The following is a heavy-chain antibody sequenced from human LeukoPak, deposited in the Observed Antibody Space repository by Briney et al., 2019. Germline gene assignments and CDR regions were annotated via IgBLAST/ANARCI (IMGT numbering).Heavy chain of an antibody. D-gene: IGHD1-1*01. V-gene: IGHV4-31*03. Sequence: SQTLSLTCTVSGGSISSGGYYWSWIRQHPGKGLEWIGYIYCSGSTYYNPSLKSRVTISVDTSKNQFSLKLSSVTAADTAVYYCARERTGDNISCYFDYWGQGTLVTVSS. J-gene: IGHJ4*02. CDR3: ARERTGDNISCYFDY. CDR2: IYCSGST. CDR1: GGSISSGGYY.